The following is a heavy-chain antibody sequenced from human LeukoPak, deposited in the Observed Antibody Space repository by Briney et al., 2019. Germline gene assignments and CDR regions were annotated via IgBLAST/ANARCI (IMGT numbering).Heavy chain of an antibody. V-gene: IGHV1-69*13. Sequence: ASVKVSCKASGGTFSSYAISWVRQAPGQGLEWMGGIIPIFGTANYAQKFQGRVTITADESTSTAYMELSSLRSEDTAVYYCARDRFRDIVVVVAATPAYYYYGMGVWGQGTTVTVSS. D-gene: IGHD2-15*01. CDR2: IIPIFGTA. CDR1: GGTFSSYA. CDR3: ARDRFRDIVVVVAATPAYYYYGMGV. J-gene: IGHJ6*02.